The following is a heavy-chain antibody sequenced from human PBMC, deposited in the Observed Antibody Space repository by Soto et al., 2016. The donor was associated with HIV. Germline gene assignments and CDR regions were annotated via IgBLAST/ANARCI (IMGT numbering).Heavy chain of an antibody. J-gene: IGHJ4*02. CDR3: ARSLYTTGYSSSWPFDY. D-gene: IGHD6-13*01. V-gene: IGHV1-46*01. CDR2: INPSGGST. CDR1: GYTFTSYY. Sequence: QVQLVQSGAEVKKPGASVKVSCKASGYTFTSYYMHWVRQAPGQGLEWMGIINPSGGSTSYAQKFQGRVTMTRDTSTSTVYMELSSLRSEDTAVYYCARSLYTTGYSSSWPFDYWGQGTLVTVSS.